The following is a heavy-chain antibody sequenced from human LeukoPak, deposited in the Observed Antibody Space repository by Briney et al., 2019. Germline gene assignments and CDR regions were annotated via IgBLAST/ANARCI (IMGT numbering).Heavy chain of an antibody. CDR1: GFTFSNHW. V-gene: IGHV3-74*03. CDR3: ARARSIGYSYGYDY. D-gene: IGHD5-18*01. J-gene: IGHJ4*02. CDR2: ITADGYET. Sequence: GGSLRLSCTASGFTFSNHWMHWVRQAPGKGLVWVSQITADGYETTYADFVKGRFTISRDNSKNTLYLQMNSLRAEDTAVYYCARARSIGYSYGYDYWGQGTLVTVSS.